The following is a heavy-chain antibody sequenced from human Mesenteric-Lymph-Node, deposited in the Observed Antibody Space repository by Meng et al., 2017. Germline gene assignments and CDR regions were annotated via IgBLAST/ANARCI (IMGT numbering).Heavy chain of an antibody. V-gene: IGHV4-61*02. CDR1: GGSISSGSYY. J-gene: IGHJ4*02. CDR2: IYTSGST. Sequence: SETLSLTCTVSGGSISSGSYYWSWIRQPAGKGLEWIGRIYTSGSTNYNPSLKSRVTISVDTSKNQFSLKLSSVAAADTAVYYCARDPGFFDYWGQGTLVTVSS. CDR3: ARDPGFFDY.